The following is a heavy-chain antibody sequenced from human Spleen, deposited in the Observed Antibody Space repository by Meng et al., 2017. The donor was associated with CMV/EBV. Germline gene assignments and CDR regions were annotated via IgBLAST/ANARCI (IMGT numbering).Heavy chain of an antibody. CDR1: VFPFSGNH. CDR3: ASGGYSYGLGDY. D-gene: IGHD5-18*01. V-gene: IGHV3-53*01. J-gene: IGHJ4*02. CDR2: IYVGGRT. Sequence: SCGASVFPFSGNHMSWVRQAPGTGLEWVSVIYVGGRTYYAASVKGRFTISRDNSKNTLYLQMNSLRAEDTAVYYCASGGYSYGLGDYWGQGTLVTVSS.